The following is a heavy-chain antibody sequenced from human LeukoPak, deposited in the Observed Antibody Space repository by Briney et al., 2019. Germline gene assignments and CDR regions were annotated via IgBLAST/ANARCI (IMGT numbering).Heavy chain of an antibody. J-gene: IGHJ4*02. V-gene: IGHV4-38-2*02. CDR1: GYSISSGYY. Sequence: PSETLSLTCTVSGYSISSGYYWGWIPQPPGKGLEWIGNIYRTGSTYYNPSLKSRVTISVDTSKNQFSLKLNSVTAADTAVYYCAREPAYSSSWGQGTLVTVSS. CDR2: IYRTGST. CDR3: AREPAYSSS. D-gene: IGHD6-13*01.